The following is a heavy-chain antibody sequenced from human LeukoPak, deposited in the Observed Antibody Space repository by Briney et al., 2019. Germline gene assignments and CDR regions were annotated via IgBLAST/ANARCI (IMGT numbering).Heavy chain of an antibody. CDR1: GFSLSTYG. D-gene: IGHD6-19*01. V-gene: IGHV3-23*01. CDR2: ITGTGGST. J-gene: IGHJ4*02. Sequence: PGASLRLSCAASGFSLSTYGVSWVRQLPGKGLEWVSGITGTGGSTYYADSVKGRFTVSRDTSKNTLYLQMNSLRAEDTAIYYCAKDHGTAVAGFYYWGQGTLVTVSS. CDR3: AKDHGTAVAGFYY.